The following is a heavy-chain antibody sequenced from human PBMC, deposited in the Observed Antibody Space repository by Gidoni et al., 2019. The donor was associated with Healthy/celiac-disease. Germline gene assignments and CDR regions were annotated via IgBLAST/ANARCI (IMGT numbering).Heavy chain of an antibody. D-gene: IGHD3-22*01. CDR1: GGSISSSSYY. Sequence: QLQLQESGPGLVKPSETMSLTCTVSGGSISSSSYYWGWIRQPPGTGLEWIGSIYYSGSTYYNPSLKSRVTISVDTSKNQFSLKLSSVTAADTAVDYCARPSYYDSSGYYQFPFDYWGQGTLVTVSS. CDR2: IYYSGST. V-gene: IGHV4-39*01. J-gene: IGHJ4*02. CDR3: ARPSYYDSSGYYQFPFDY.